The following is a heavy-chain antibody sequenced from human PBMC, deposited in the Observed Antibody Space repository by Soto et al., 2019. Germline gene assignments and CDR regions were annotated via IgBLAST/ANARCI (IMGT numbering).Heavy chain of an antibody. D-gene: IGHD6-13*01. CDR2: ISGSGTTI. J-gene: IGHJ4*02. Sequence: GGSLRLSCAASGFMSSTYEMDWVRQAPGKGLEWVSFISGSGTTIYYPDSVKGRFTISRDNAKDSLYLQRNSLRAEDSAVYYCARVSSRGLDYWGQGTLVTVSS. CDR1: GFMSSTYE. CDR3: ARVSSRGLDY. V-gene: IGHV3-48*03.